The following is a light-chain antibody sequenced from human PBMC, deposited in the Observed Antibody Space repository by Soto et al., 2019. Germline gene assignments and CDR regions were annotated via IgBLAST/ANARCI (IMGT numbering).Light chain of an antibody. V-gene: IGLV2-14*03. CDR3: SSYTSSDSCV. Sequence: QSALTQPASVSGSPGHSITISCTGTSSDVGRYNYVSWYQHHPGKAPRLIIYDVTNRPSGLSNRFSGSKSGNTASLTISGLLAEDEADYYCSSYTSSDSCVFGGGTKLTVL. CDR1: SSDVGRYNY. J-gene: IGLJ3*02. CDR2: DVT.